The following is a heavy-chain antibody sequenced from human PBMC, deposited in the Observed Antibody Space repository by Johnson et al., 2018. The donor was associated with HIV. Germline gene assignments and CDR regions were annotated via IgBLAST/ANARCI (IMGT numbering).Heavy chain of an antibody. J-gene: IGHJ3*02. CDR2: IYSGGST. D-gene: IGHD3-16*02. V-gene: IGHV3-NL1*01. CDR3: ARDLVSLEDAFDI. Sequence: QMQLVESGGGVVQPGRSLRLSCAASGFTFSSYGMHWVRQAPGKGLEWVAVIYSGGSTYYADSVKGRFTISRDNSKNTLYLQMNSLRAEDTAVYYCARDLVSLEDAFDIWGQGTMVTVSS. CDR1: GFTFSSYG.